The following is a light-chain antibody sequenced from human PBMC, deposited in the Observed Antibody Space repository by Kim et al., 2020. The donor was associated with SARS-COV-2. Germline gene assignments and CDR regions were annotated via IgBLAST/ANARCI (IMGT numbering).Light chain of an antibody. V-gene: IGLV3-19*01. CDR2: DKS. J-gene: IGLJ3*02. CDR3: NARESGVNHVV. CDR1: SLRSYY. Sequence: ALGQTVRITCQGDSLRSYYASWYQQKPGQAPLLVIYDKSNRPSGIPDRFSGSSSGNTASLTITGAEAEDEADYYCNARESGVNHVVFGGGTQLTVL.